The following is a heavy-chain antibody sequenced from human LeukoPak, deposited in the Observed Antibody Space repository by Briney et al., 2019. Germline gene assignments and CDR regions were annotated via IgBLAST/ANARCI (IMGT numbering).Heavy chain of an antibody. J-gene: IGHJ4*02. CDR3: ASPGMSGSYYC. Sequence: GGSLRLSCAASGFTVSSNYMSWVRQAPGKGLEWVSVIYSGGSTYHADSVKGRFTISRDNSKNTLYLQMNSLRAEDTAVYYCASPGMSGSYYCWGQGTLVTVSS. D-gene: IGHD1-26*01. CDR1: GFTVSSNY. V-gene: IGHV3-53*01. CDR2: IYSGGST.